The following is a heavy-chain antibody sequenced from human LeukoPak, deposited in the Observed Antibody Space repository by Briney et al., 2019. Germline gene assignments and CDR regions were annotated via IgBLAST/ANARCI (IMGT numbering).Heavy chain of an antibody. Sequence: SQTLSLTCTVSGGSISSGDYYWSWIRQPPGKGLEWIGYIYYSGSTYYNPSLKSRVTISVDTSKNQFSLKLSSVTAADTAVYYCASPIGHYYDPHAFDIWGQGTMVTVSS. V-gene: IGHV4-30-4*01. CDR2: IYYSGST. CDR1: GGSISSGDYY. D-gene: IGHD3-22*01. J-gene: IGHJ3*02. CDR3: ASPIGHYYDPHAFDI.